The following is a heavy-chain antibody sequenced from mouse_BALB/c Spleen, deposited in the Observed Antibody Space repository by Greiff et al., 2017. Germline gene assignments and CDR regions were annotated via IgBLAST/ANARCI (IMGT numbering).Heavy chain of an antibody. J-gene: IGHJ4*01. CDR1: GFTFSSYA. CDR2: ISSGGSYT. V-gene: IGHV5-9-4*01. CDR3: ARGGVRRDYYAMDY. D-gene: IGHD2-14*01. Sequence: EVQGVESGGGLVKPGGSLKLSCAASGFTFSSYAMSWVRQSPEKRLEWVAEISSGGSYTYYPDTVTGRFTISRDNAKNTLYLEMSSLRSEDTAMYYCARGGVRRDYYAMDYWGQGTSVTVSS.